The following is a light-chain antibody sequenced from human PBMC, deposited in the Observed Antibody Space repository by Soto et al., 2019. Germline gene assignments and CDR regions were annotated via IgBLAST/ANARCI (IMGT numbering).Light chain of an antibody. CDR2: GNS. CDR3: QSYDSSLSGSV. CDR1: SSNIGNNY. J-gene: IGLJ1*01. Sequence: SVLTQPPSVSAAPGRKVTISCSGSSSNIGNNYVSWYQQLPGTAPKLLIYGNSNRPSWVPDRFSGSKSGTSASLAITGLQAEDEADYYCQSYDSSLSGSVFGTGTKAKVL. V-gene: IGLV1-40*01.